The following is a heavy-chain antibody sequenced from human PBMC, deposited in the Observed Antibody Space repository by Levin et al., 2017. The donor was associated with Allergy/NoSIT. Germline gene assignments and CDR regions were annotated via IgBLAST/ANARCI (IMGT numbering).Heavy chain of an antibody. V-gene: IGHV4-59*08. J-gene: IGHJ5*01. CDR1: GDSISSDY. CDR3: ARALRTTCSGIFYFDS. CDR2: IYYTGHT. Sequence: SETLSLTCTVPGDSISSDYWTWFRQPPGQTLEWIAYIYYTGHTNYNPSLKSRASISLQKSNNKFSLTLSSGTVADTAVYYCARALRTTCSGIFYFDSWGQVTVVTVSS. D-gene: IGHD3-10*02.